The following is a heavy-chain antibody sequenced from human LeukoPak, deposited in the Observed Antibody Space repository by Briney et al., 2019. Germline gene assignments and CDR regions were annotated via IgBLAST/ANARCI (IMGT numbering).Heavy chain of an antibody. J-gene: IGHJ4*02. CDR1: GFTFSSYA. V-gene: IGHV3-23*01. D-gene: IGHD1-26*01. CDR3: AKDLTSGSYYIDYFDY. Sequence: GGSLRLSCAASGFTFSSYAMSWVRQAPGKGLEWVSAISGSGGSIYYADSVKGRFTISRDNSKNTLYLQMNSLRAEDTAVYYCAKDLTSGSYYIDYFDYWGQGTLVTVSS. CDR2: ISGSGGSI.